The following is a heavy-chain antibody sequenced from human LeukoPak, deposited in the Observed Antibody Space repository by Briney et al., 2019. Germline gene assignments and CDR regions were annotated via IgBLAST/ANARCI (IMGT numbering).Heavy chain of an antibody. J-gene: IGHJ4*02. Sequence: PSETLSLTCTVSDYSISNTYYWGWIRQPPGKGLEWIGNIHHTGITNYNPSLKSRVTISVDTSKNQFSLKLSSVTAADTAVYYCARADRYSSGWPFDYWGQGTLVTVSS. CDR2: IHHTGIT. D-gene: IGHD6-19*01. CDR1: DYSISNTYY. V-gene: IGHV4-38-2*02. CDR3: ARADRYSSGWPFDY.